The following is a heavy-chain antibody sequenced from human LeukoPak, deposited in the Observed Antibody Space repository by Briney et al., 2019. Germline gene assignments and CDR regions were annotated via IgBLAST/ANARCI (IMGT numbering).Heavy chain of an antibody. CDR2: ISSSSSYI. CDR1: GFTFSSYS. D-gene: IGHD2-15*01. CDR3: ARDHRGNFDL. Sequence: PGGSLRLSCATSGFTFSSYSMNWVRQAPGKGLEWVSSISSSSSYIYYADSVKGRFTISRDNAKNSLYLQMNSLRAEDTAVYYCARDHRGNFDLWGRGTLVTVSS. J-gene: IGHJ2*01. V-gene: IGHV3-21*01.